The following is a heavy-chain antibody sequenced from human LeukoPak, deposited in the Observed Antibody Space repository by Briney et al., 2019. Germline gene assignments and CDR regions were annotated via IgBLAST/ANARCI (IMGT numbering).Heavy chain of an antibody. Sequence: SVKVSCKASGGTFSSYTISWVRQAPGQGLEWMGRIIPILGIANYAQKFQGRVTITADKSTSTAYMELSSLRSEDTAVYYCARAPPVDFRKLYMDVWGKETTVTVSS. J-gene: IGHJ6*03. D-gene: IGHD3-3*01. V-gene: IGHV1-69*02. CDR3: ARAPPVDFRKLYMDV. CDR1: GGTFSSYT. CDR2: IIPILGIA.